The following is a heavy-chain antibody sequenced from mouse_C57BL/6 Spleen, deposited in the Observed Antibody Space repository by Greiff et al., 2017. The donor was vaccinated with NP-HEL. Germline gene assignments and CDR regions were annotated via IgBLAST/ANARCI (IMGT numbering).Heavy chain of an antibody. CDR3: ARKRIYYGSSSFFDY. Sequence: VQLQESGAELVKPGASVKLSCKASGYTFTSYWMHWVKQRPGQGLEWIGMIHPNSGSTNYNEKFKSKATLTVDKSSSTAYMQLSSLTSEDSAVYYCARKRIYYGSSSFFDYWGQGTTLTVSS. J-gene: IGHJ2*01. D-gene: IGHD1-1*01. CDR1: GYTFTSYW. CDR2: IHPNSGST. V-gene: IGHV1-64*01.